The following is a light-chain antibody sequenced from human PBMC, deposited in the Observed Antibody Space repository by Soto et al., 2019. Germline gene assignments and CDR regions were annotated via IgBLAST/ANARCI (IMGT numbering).Light chain of an antibody. CDR1: SSNIGNNY. CDR2: ENN. Sequence: QSVLTQPPSVSAAPGQQVTISCSGSSSNIGNNYVSWYQHLPGTAPKLLIFENNKRPSGIPDRFSASKSGTSATLAITGLQTGDAADYYCGTWDNSLSLPYVFGTGTKVTVL. V-gene: IGLV1-51*02. CDR3: GTWDNSLSLPYV. J-gene: IGLJ1*01.